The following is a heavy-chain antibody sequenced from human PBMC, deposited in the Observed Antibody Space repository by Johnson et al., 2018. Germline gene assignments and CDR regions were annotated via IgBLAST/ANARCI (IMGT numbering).Heavy chain of an antibody. Sequence: VQLVQSGGGLVQPGGSLRPSCAASGFTFSSYSMNWVRQAPGKGLEWVSYLSSSSSTIYYADSVTGRFTISRYTSKCTLYLQMNNLRAEDTAVYYCARAISSLVIYYYFYMDVWGKGTTVTVSS. CDR3: ARAISSLVIYYYFYMDV. J-gene: IGHJ6*03. CDR1: GFTFSSYS. D-gene: IGHD2-21*01. V-gene: IGHV3-48*04. CDR2: LSSSSSTI.